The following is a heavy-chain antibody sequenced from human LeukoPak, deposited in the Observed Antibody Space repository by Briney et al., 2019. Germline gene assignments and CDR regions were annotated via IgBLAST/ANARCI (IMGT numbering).Heavy chain of an antibody. CDR1: GGSISSSSYY. CDR2: IYYSGST. J-gene: IGHJ4*02. D-gene: IGHD5-12*01. Sequence: SETLSLTCTVSGGSISSSSYYWGWIRQPPGKGLEWIGSIYYSGSTYYNPSLKSRVTISVDTSKNQFSLKLSSVTAADTAVYYCARGATIVATITPFDYWGQGTLVTVSS. CDR3: ARGATIVATITPFDY. V-gene: IGHV4-39*01.